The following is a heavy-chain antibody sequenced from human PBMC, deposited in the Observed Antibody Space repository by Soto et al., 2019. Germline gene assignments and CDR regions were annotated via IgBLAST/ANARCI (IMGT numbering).Heavy chain of an antibody. D-gene: IGHD5-12*01. CDR1: GGSISSGDYY. Sequence: SETLSLTCTVSGGSISSGDYYWSWIRQPPGKGLEWIGYIYYSGSTYYNPYLKSRVTISVDTSKNQFSLKLSSVTAADTAVYYCARWGWLQLEYLGQGTMVIVSA. J-gene: IGHJ4*02. CDR2: IYYSGST. CDR3: ARWGWLQLEY. V-gene: IGHV4-30-4*01.